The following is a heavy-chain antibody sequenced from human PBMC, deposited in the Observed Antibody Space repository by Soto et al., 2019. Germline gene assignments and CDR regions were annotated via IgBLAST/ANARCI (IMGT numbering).Heavy chain of an antibody. CDR3: ARIRSRGDIVVVPAAIYDYYYYGMDV. D-gene: IGHD2-2*02. J-gene: IGHJ6*02. Sequence: VASVKVSCKASGGTFSSYAISWVRQAPGQGLEWMGGIIPIFGTANYAQKFQGRVTITADESTSTAYMELSSLRSEDTAVYYCARIRSRGDIVVVPAAIYDYYYYGMDVWGQGTTVTSP. CDR1: GGTFSSYA. V-gene: IGHV1-69*13. CDR2: IIPIFGTA.